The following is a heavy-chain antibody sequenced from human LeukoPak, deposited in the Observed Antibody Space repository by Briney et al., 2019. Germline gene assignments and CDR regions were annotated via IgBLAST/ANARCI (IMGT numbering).Heavy chain of an antibody. CDR2: ISSSSNTI. CDR1: GFTFSSYS. Sequence: GSLRLSCAASGFTFSSYSMNWVRQAPGKGLEWVSYISSSSNTIYYADSVKGRFTISRDNAKNSLYLRMDSLRAEDTAVYYCARVPAYYYDSSGYGDVWGKGTTVTVSS. J-gene: IGHJ6*04. V-gene: IGHV3-48*01. D-gene: IGHD3-22*01. CDR3: ARVPAYYYDSSGYGDV.